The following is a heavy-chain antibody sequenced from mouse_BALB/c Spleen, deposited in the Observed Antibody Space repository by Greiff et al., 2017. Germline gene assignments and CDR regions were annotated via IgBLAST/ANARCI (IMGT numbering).Heavy chain of an antibody. Sequence: EVQRVESGGDLVKPGGSLKLSCAASGFTFSSYGMSWVRQTPDKRLEWVATISSGGSYTYYPDSVKGRFTISRDNAKNTLYLQMSSLKSEDTAMYYCAREAAAYFDVWGAGTTVTVSS. CDR1: GFTFSSYG. CDR2: ISSGGSYT. J-gene: IGHJ1*01. CDR3: AREAAAYFDV. V-gene: IGHV5-6*01.